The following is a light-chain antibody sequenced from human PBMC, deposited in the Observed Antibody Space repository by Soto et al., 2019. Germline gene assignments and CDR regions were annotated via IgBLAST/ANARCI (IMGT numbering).Light chain of an antibody. J-gene: IGKJ1*01. CDR3: QQYNSYST. CDR1: QSISSW. CDR2: KAS. Sequence: DIQMTQSPSTLSASVGDRVTITCRASQSISSWLAWYQQKPGKAPKLLIYKASSLESGVPSRSSGSGSGTEFTLTISSLQPDDFATYYCQQYNSYSTFGQGTKVDIK. V-gene: IGKV1-5*03.